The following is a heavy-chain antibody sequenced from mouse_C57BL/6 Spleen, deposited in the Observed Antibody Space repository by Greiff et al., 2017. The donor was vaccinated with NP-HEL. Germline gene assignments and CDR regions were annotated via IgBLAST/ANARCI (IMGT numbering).Heavy chain of an antibody. J-gene: IGHJ1*03. CDR3: ARDRAYDGYYDWYFDV. D-gene: IGHD2-3*01. CDR1: GFTFSSYA. V-gene: IGHV5-4*01. CDR2: ISDGGSYT. Sequence: EVKLVESGGGLVKPGGSLKLSCAASGFTFSSYAMSWVRQTPEKRLEWVATISDGGSYTYYPDNVKGRFTISRDNAKNNLYLQMSHLKSEDTAMYYCARDRAYDGYYDWYFDVWGTGTTVTVSS.